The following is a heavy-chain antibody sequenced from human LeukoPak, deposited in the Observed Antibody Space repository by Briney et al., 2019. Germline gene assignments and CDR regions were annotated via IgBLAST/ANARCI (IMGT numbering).Heavy chain of an antibody. CDR2: ISYDGSNK. CDR1: GFTFSTYA. CDR3: AKDVSWNWFDP. J-gene: IGHJ5*02. V-gene: IGHV3-30*18. Sequence: AGGSLRLSCAASGFTFSTYAMHWVRQAPGKGLEWVAVISYDGSNKYYADSVKGRFTISRDNSKNTLYLQMNILRAEDTAVYYCAKDVSWNWFDPWGQGTLVTVSS.